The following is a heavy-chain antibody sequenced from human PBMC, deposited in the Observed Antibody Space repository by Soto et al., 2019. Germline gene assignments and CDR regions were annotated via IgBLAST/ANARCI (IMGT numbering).Heavy chain of an antibody. Sequence: SVKVSCKPSGGSFNTYAITWVRQAPGQGLEWMGGIVPVLGTTNYAQRFQGRVTITADESTSTAYMELSSLRSEDTAVFYCATLPLPSSYGYYSGPALLLTVSA. D-gene: IGHD3-16*01. CDR1: GGSFNTYA. CDR3: ATLPLPSSYGYY. V-gene: IGHV1-69*13. CDR2: IVPVLGTT. J-gene: IGHJ4*02.